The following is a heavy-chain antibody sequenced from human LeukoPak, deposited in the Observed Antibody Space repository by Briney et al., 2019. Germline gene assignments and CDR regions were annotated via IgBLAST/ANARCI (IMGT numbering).Heavy chain of an antibody. V-gene: IGHV3-23*01. CDR1: GFTFSNYA. CDR2: ISGSGGST. CDR3: AKDSVYDFWSGFYASYYAIDV. Sequence: GGSLRLSCAASGFTFSNYAMNWVRQAPGKGLEWVSGISGSGGSTYYADSVGDRFTIFRDNSKNTLYLQMHTLRTEDTALYYCAKDSVYDFWSGFYASYYAIDVWGQGTTVTVSS. J-gene: IGHJ6*02. D-gene: IGHD3-3*01.